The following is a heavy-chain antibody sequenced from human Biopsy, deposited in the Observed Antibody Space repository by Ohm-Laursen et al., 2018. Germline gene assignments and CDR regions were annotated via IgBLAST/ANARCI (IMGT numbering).Heavy chain of an antibody. D-gene: IGHD3-3*01. CDR1: GGSISSYY. J-gene: IGHJ5*02. CDR2: IYYSGST. V-gene: IGHV4-59*01. Sequence: GTLSLTCIVSGGSISSYYWSWIRQPPGKGLEWIGYIYYSGSTNYNPSPKSRVTISIDTSKNQFSLQVNSVTAADTAVYYCARTPRDSFWSGSYKRGLWFDPWGQGTLVIVSS. CDR3: ARTPRDSFWSGSYKRGLWFDP.